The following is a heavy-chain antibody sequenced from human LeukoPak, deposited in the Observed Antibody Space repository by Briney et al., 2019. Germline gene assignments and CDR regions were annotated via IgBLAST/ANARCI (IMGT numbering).Heavy chain of an antibody. Sequence: GGSLRLSCAASGFTFSSYSMNWVRQAPGKGLEWVSSISSSSSYIYYADSVKGRFTISRDNAKNSLYLQMNSLRAEDTAVYYCARGDYGDYVNWFDPWGQGTLVTVSS. V-gene: IGHV3-21*01. CDR2: ISSSSSYI. J-gene: IGHJ5*02. CDR3: ARGDYGDYVNWFDP. CDR1: GFTFSSYS. D-gene: IGHD4-17*01.